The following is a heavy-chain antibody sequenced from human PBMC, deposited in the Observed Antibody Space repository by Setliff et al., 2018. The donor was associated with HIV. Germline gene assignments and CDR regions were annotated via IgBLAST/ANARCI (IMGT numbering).Heavy chain of an antibody. Sequence: SETLSLTCTVSGGSIRSGSYYWTWIRQPAGKGPEWIGHIYTNGYTNYNPSLKSRVTISAATSKSQFSLKLNSLTTADTAVYYCARYRSGDSDISLDQWGHGALVTVSS. CDR2: IYTNGYT. D-gene: IGHD3-10*01. CDR3: ARYRSGDSDISLDQ. J-gene: IGHJ4*01. CDR1: GGSIRSGSYY. V-gene: IGHV4-61*09.